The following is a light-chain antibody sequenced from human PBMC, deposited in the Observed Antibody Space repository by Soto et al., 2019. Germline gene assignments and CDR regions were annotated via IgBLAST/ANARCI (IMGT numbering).Light chain of an antibody. Sequence: EMVMTQSPATLSVSPGARATLFCRASQSVSSDLAWYQQKPGQAPRLLIYDASTRATGIPARFSGSGSGAEFTLTISSLQPDDSGTYYCQQYNGYSTWTFGQGTKVEIK. CDR2: DAS. J-gene: IGKJ1*01. CDR3: QQYNGYSTWT. V-gene: IGKV3-15*01. CDR1: QSVSSD.